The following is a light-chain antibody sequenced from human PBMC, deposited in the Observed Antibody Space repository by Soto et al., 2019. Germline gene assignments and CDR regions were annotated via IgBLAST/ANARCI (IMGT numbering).Light chain of an antibody. J-gene: IGKJ1*01. V-gene: IGKV3-11*01. Sequence: EIVLTQSPATLSLSPGERATLSCRASQSVSSYLAWYQQKPGQAPRLLIYDASNGATGIPARFSGSGSGTDFTLTISSLEPEDFAVYYCQQRSNWPPITFGQGTKVDI. CDR1: QSVSSY. CDR3: QQRSNWPPIT. CDR2: DAS.